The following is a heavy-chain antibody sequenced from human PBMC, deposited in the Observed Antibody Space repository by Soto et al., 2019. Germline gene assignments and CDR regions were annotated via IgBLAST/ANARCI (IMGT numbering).Heavy chain of an antibody. CDR1: GYTFTSYG. CDR3: ARDRGSYALDY. J-gene: IGHJ4*02. Sequence: QVQLVQSGAEVKKPGASVKVSCKASGYTFTSYGISWVRQAPGQGLEWMGWISAYTGNTNYAQKLKGRVTMTTETSTSTASMELRSLRSDDTAVYYCARDRGSYALDYWGQGTLVTVSS. V-gene: IGHV1-18*01. D-gene: IGHD1-26*01. CDR2: ISAYTGNT.